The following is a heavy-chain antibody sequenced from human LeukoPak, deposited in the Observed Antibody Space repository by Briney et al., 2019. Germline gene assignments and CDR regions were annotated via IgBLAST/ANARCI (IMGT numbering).Heavy chain of an antibody. CDR1: GFTFSSYG. CDR2: ISYDGSNK. J-gene: IGHJ6*04. Sequence: GGSLRLSCAASGFTFSSYGMHWVRQAPGKGLEWVAVISYDGSNKYYADSVKGRFTISRDNSKNTLYLQMNGLRAEDTAVYYCAKDIDCSGGSCYTWGYYGMDVWGKGTTVTVSS. D-gene: IGHD2-15*01. V-gene: IGHV3-30*18. CDR3: AKDIDCSGGSCYTWGYYGMDV.